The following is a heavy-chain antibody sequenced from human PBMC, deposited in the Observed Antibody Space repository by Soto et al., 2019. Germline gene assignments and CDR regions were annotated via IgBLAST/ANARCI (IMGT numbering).Heavy chain of an antibody. J-gene: IGHJ6*02. CDR3: ARDIESVTAKHFFYYYAMDV. D-gene: IGHD2-8*01. CDR2: VSANNGHT. V-gene: IGHV1-18*01. CDR1: GFTFSNYG. Sequence: ASVKVSCKASGFTFSNYGLNWVRQAPGQGLEWMGWVSANNGHTNYAQNLQGRVSMTTDTSTSTAYMELRGLTFDDTAVYYCARDIESVTAKHFFYYYAMDVWGQGTTGTGS.